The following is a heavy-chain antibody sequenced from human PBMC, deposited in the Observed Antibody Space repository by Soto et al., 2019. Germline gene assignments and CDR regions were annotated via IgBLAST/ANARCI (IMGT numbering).Heavy chain of an antibody. Sequence: QVQLQQWGAGLLKPSETLSLTCAVYGGSFSGYYWSWIRQPPGKGLECIGEINHSGSTNYNPSLKSRVTISVETSKNQFSLKLSSVTAADTAVYYCARVKSTYCGGDCYSDAFDIWGQGTMVTVSS. CDR2: INHSGST. V-gene: IGHV4-34*01. CDR1: GGSFSGYY. D-gene: IGHD2-21*02. J-gene: IGHJ3*02. CDR3: ARVKSTYCGGDCYSDAFDI.